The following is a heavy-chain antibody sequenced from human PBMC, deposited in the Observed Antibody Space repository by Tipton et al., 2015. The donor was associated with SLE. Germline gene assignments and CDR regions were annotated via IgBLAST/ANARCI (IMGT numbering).Heavy chain of an antibody. Sequence: SLRLSCAASGFTFSSYAMHWVRQATGKGLEWVSAIGTAGDTYYPGSVKGRFTISRDNAKNSLYLQMNSLRAGDTAVYYCARTHYDILTGYWGSMDVWGQGTTVTVSS. D-gene: IGHD3-9*01. CDR2: IGTAGDT. J-gene: IGHJ6*02. V-gene: IGHV3-13*04. CDR1: GFTFSSYA. CDR3: ARTHYDILTGYWGSMDV.